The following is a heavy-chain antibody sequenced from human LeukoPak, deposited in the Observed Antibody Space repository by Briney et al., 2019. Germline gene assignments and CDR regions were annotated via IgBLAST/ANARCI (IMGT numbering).Heavy chain of an antibody. J-gene: IGHJ4*02. CDR1: GFTFSSYA. Sequence: QPGGFLRLSCAASGFTFSSYAMHWVRQAPGKGLEWVAVISYDGSNKYYADSVKGRFTISRDNSKNTLYLQMNSLRAEDTAVYYCARDDFSSGWSYHFDYWGQGTLVTVSS. V-gene: IGHV3-30*04. CDR3: ARDDFSSGWSYHFDY. CDR2: ISYDGSNK. D-gene: IGHD6-19*01.